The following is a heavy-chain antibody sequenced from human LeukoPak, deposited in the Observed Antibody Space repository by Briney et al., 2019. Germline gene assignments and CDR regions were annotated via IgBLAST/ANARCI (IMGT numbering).Heavy chain of an antibody. V-gene: IGHV1-2*02. J-gene: IGHJ4*02. CDR1: GYAFSAYP. CDR2: INPGSGAT. D-gene: IGHD5-24*01. Sequence: ASVKVSCKASGYAFSAYPLHWVRQAPGQGLEWMGWINPGSGATEYAQKFQGRFTMTRDTSITTAYMDLSRLTSDDTAVYYCARDRYGDGFAHFDYWGQGALVTVSS. CDR3: ARDRYGDGFAHFDY.